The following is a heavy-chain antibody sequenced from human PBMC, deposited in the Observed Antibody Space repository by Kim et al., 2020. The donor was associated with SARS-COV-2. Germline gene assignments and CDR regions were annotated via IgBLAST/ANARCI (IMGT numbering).Heavy chain of an antibody. J-gene: IGHJ4*02. CDR2: ISSGSTYI. D-gene: IGHD6-13*01. CDR3: ARFSSDSSSWSYYFDY. Sequence: GGSLRLSCAASGFTFSSYNMNWVRQAPGKGLEWISSISSGSTYIHSADSMKGRFTISRDNTKNSLYLQMNSLRVEDTAVYYCARFSSDSSSWSYYFDYWGQGTLVTVSS. CDR1: GFTFSSYN. V-gene: IGHV3-21*01.